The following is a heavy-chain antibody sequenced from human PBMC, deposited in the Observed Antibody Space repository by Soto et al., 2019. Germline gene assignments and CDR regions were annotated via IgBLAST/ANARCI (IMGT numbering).Heavy chain of an antibody. V-gene: IGHV3-23*01. CDR3: TTGPRGYETQYYFDY. CDR1: GFTFSSYA. D-gene: IGHD5-12*01. CDR2: ISGSGGST. J-gene: IGHJ4*02. Sequence: GGSLRLSCAASGFTFSSYAMSWVRQAPGKGLEWVSAISGSGGSTYYADSVKGRFTISRDNSKNTLYLQMNSLRAEDTAVYYCTTGPRGYETQYYFDYWGQGTLVTVSS.